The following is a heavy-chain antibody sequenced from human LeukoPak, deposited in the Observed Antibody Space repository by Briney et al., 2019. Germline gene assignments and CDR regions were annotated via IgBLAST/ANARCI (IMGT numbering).Heavy chain of an antibody. Sequence: GSLRPSCAASGFPLSNAWMSWVRQAPGKGLEWGGRITSKTDGGTTDYAAPVKGKFPISLDDSKNTLSLQMTSLKTEATAVFYCATEGGSHWGRGTLVTVSS. CDR3: ATEGGSH. CDR1: GFPLSNAW. D-gene: IGHD2-15*01. J-gene: IGHJ4*02. CDR2: ITSKTDGGTT. V-gene: IGHV3-15*01.